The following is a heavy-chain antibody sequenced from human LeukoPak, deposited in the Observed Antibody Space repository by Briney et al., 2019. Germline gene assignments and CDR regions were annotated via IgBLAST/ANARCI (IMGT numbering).Heavy chain of an antibody. Sequence: GGFLRLSCAASGFTFSSYAMSWVRQAPGKGLEWVSAISGSGGSTYYADSVKGRFTISRDNSKNTLYLQMNSLRAEDTAVYYCAKAPRPGINYYDSSGYFNWFDPWGQGTLVTVSS. V-gene: IGHV3-23*01. CDR3: AKAPRPGINYYDSSGYFNWFDP. J-gene: IGHJ5*02. CDR1: GFTFSSYA. CDR2: ISGSGGST. D-gene: IGHD3-22*01.